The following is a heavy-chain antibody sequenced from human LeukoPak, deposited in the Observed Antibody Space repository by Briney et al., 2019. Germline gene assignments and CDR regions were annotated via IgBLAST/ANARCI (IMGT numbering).Heavy chain of an antibody. CDR2: IFGSGGSP. CDR1: GFTFCSFA. J-gene: IGHJ4*02. Sequence: GGSLRLSCEASGFTFCSFAMYWVRQAPGKGLDWIAGIFGSGGSPHYADSVKGRFTISRDNSMNTVYLQINSLRAEDTAVYYCGKTTAGYSSGQKPAWPVDYWGQGTLVTVSS. D-gene: IGHD5-18*01. V-gene: IGHV3-23*01. CDR3: GKTTAGYSSGQKPAWPVDY.